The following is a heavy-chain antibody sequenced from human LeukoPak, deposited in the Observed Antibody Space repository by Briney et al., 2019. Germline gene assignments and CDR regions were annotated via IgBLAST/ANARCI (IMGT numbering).Heavy chain of an antibody. CDR1: GFTFSSYA. D-gene: IGHD2-15*01. CDR2: ISGSGVST. J-gene: IGHJ4*02. Sequence: GGSLRLSCAASGFTFSSYAMSWVRQAPGKGLEWVSVISGSGVSTYYADSVKGRFTISRDNSKNTLYLQMNSLGAEDTAVYYCAKGLPSGNSFDYWGQGTLVTVSS. V-gene: IGHV3-23*01. CDR3: AKGLPSGNSFDY.